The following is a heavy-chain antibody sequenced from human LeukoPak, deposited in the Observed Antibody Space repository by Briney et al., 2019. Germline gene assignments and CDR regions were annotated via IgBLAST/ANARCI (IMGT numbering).Heavy chain of an antibody. Sequence: GSLRLPCAASGLTFSSYWMHWARQAPGKGLVWVSRINGDGSSTSYADSVKGRFTISRDNAKNTLYLQMNSLRAEDTAVYYCARRSSGSPPYYFGYWGQGTLVTVSS. D-gene: IGHD1-26*01. J-gene: IGHJ4*02. CDR3: ARRSSGSPPYYFGY. CDR1: GLTFSSYW. V-gene: IGHV3-74*01. CDR2: INGDGSST.